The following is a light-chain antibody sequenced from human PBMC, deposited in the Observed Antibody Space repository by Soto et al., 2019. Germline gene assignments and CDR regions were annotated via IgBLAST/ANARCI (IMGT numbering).Light chain of an antibody. CDR1: QSISSW. CDR3: QQYNYFLA. J-gene: IGKJ1*01. Sequence: DIQMTQSPSTLSASVGDRVTITCRASQSISSWLAWYQQKPGKAPKLLIYDASNLESGVPSRFSGGGSGTEFSLTISSLQPYDFATYYCQQYNYFLAFGQGTRVEIK. V-gene: IGKV1-5*01. CDR2: DAS.